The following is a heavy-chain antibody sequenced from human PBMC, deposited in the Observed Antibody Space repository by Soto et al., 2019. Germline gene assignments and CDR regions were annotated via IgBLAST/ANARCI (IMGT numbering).Heavy chain of an antibody. CDR3: AKHSTYSSSWYDI. D-gene: IGHD6-13*01. J-gene: IGHJ4*02. V-gene: IGHV1-18*01. Sequence: ASSVKVSCKASGYTFTSYGISWVRQAPGQGLEWMGWISAYNGNTNYAQKLQGRVTMTTDTSTSTAYMELRSLRSDDTAVYYCAKHSTYSSSWYDIWGQATLVTVFS. CDR2: ISAYNGNT. CDR1: GYTFTSYG.